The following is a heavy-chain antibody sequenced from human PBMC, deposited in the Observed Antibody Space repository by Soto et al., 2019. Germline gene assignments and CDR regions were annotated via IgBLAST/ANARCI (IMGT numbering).Heavy chain of an antibody. CDR1: GGSISSGGYY. V-gene: IGHV4-31*03. D-gene: IGHD2-15*01. CDR2: IYYSGST. J-gene: IGHJ5*02. CDR3: ARVRYCSGGSCYPRFDP. Sequence: QVQLQESGPGLVKPSQTLSLTCTVSGGSISSGGYYWSWIRQHPGKGLEWIGYIYYSGSTYYNPSLKSRVTISVNTFKNQFPLKLSSVTAADTAVYYCARVRYCSGGSCYPRFDPWGQGTLVTVSS.